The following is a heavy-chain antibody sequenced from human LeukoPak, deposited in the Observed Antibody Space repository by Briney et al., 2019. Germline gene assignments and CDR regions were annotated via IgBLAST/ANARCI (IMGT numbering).Heavy chain of an antibody. CDR3: ARVGYLRELDY. CDR1: GFTFSSYW. V-gene: IGHV3-7*01. D-gene: IGHD5-18*01. CDR2: IKQDGSEK. J-gene: IGHJ4*02. Sequence: PGGSLRLSCAASGFTFSSYWMSWVRQAPGKGLEWVANIKQDGSEKYYVDSVEGRFTISRDNAKNSLYLQMNSLRAEDTAVYYCARVGYLRELDYWGQGTLVTVSS.